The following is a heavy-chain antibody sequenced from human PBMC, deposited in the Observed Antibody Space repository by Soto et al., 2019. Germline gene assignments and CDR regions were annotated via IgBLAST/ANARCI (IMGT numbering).Heavy chain of an antibody. V-gene: IGHV1-69*13. Sequence: SVKVSCKASGGIFSSYAISWVRQAPGQGLEWMGGIIPIFGTANYAQKFQGRVTITADESTSTAYMELSSLRSDDAAVYFCAKGRAITVYGVDILFDYWGLGTLVTVSS. CDR3: AKGRAITVYGVDILFDY. J-gene: IGHJ4*01. CDR1: GGIFSSYA. CDR2: IIPIFGTA. D-gene: IGHD3-3*01.